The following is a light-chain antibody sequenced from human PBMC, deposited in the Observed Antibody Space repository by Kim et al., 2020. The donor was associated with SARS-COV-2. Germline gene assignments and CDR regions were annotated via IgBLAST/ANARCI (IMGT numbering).Light chain of an antibody. V-gene: IGKV1-5*03. CDR1: QSNSMW. J-gene: IGKJ2*01. CDR3: QQYDNY. Sequence: STLSASVGDRVIITCRASQSNSMWLAWYQQKPGKAPKLLISKASSLQSGVPSRFSGSGSGTEFTLTISILQPDDFGTYYCQQYDNYFGQGTKLEI. CDR2: KAS.